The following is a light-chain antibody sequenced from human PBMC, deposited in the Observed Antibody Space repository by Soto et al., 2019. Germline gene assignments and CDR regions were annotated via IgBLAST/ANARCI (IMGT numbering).Light chain of an antibody. CDR3: QLSQQRSNWPPIT. CDR1: QRVSSS. V-gene: IGKV3-11*01. CDR2: DAS. J-gene: IGKJ5*01. Sequence: DILLTQSPATLSLSPGERVTLSCRATQRVSSSVAWYQQKSGQAPRLLIYDASVRATGIPARFSGSGSGTDFTLTISSLEPEDFAVYYCQLSQQRSNWPPITFGQGTRLETK.